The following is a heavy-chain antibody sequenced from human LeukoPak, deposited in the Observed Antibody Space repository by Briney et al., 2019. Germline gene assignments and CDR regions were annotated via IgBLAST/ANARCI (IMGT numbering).Heavy chain of an antibody. J-gene: IGHJ4*02. V-gene: IGHV4-59*08. CDR3: ARRGRSAAANFDY. D-gene: IGHD6-13*01. CDR1: GGSIGSYY. CDR2: IYHSGST. Sequence: SETLSLTCTVSGGSIGSYYWSWIRQPPGKGLEWIGYIYHSGSTNYNPSLKSRVTISVDTSKNQFSLNLTSVTAADTAVYYCARRGRSAAANFDYWGQGTLVTVSS.